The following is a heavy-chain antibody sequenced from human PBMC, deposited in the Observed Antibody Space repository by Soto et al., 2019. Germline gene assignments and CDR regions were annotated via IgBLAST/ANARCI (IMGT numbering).Heavy chain of an antibody. CDR3: ARAGVVVVPAAILNYYYYYGMDV. D-gene: IGHD2-2*02. CDR2: IYHSGST. V-gene: IGHV4-4*02. J-gene: IGHJ6*02. CDR1: GSSISSSNW. Sequence: SETLSLTCAVSGSSISSSNWWSWVRQPPGKGLEWIGEIYHSGSTNYNPSLKSRVTISVDKSKNQFSLKLSSVTAADTAVYYCARAGVVVVPAAILNYYYYYGMDVWGQGTTVTVSS.